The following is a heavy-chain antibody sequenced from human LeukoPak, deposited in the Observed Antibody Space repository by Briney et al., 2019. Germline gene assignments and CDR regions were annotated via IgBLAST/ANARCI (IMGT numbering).Heavy chain of an antibody. D-gene: IGHD1-1*01. J-gene: IGHJ6*02. Sequence: SETLSLTCTVSGGSISSYYWSWIRQPPGKGLEWIGYIYYSGSTIYNPSLKSRVTISVDTSKNQFSLKLSSVTAADTAVYYCARGGTRYGMDVWGQGTTVTVSS. CDR2: IYYSGST. CDR3: ARGGTRYGMDV. CDR1: GGSISSYY. V-gene: IGHV4-59*01.